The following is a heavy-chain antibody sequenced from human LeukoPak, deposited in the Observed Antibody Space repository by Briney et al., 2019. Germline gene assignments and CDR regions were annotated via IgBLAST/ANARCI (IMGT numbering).Heavy chain of an antibody. CDR2: IYYSGST. Sequence: KASETLSLTCTVSGGSISSSSYYWGWIRQPPGKGLEWIGSIYYSGSTYYNPSLKSRVTISVDTSKNQFSLKLSSVTAADTAVYYCARLRSDYYGSGSYSSDFDYWGQGTLVTVSS. J-gene: IGHJ4*02. CDR3: ARLRSDYYGSGSYSSDFDY. CDR1: GGSISSSSYY. V-gene: IGHV4-39*01. D-gene: IGHD3-10*01.